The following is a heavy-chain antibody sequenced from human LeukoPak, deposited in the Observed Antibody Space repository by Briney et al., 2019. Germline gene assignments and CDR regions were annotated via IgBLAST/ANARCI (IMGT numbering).Heavy chain of an antibody. CDR3: AKAHLDYGGTHFDY. V-gene: IGHV3-30-3*01. J-gene: IGHJ4*02. D-gene: IGHD4-17*01. CDR2: ISYDGSNK. Sequence: PGGSLRLSCAASGFTFSSYAMHWVRQAPGKGLEWVAVISYDGSNKYYADSVKGRFTISRDNSKNTLYLQMNSLRAEDTAVYYCAKAHLDYGGTHFDYWGQGTLVTVSS. CDR1: GFTFSSYA.